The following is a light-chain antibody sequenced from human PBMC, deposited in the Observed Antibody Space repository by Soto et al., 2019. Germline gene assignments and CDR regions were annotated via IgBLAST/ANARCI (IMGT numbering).Light chain of an antibody. J-gene: IGKJ2*01. CDR2: GSS. CDR1: QSVSGNY. V-gene: IGKV3-20*01. CDR3: QQYGSSPPYT. Sequence: EIVLTQSPGTLSLSPGERATLSCRASQSVSGNYLAWYQQKPGESPRLLIYGSSDRATGIPDRFSGSGSGKDFNLTISRVEPEDFAVYYCQQYGSSPPYTFGQGTKLEIK.